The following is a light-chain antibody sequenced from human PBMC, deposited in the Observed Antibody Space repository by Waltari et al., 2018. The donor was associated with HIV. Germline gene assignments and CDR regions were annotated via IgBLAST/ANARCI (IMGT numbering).Light chain of an antibody. V-gene: IGKV4-1*01. CDR1: QSVLSTSNNKNS. Sequence: IVLTQSPDSLAVSLGERATINCKSSQSVLSTSNNKNSIALAWYQQKPGQPPKLLIYWASSRGSGVPDRFSGSGSGTDFTLTISSLQAEDAAFYYCQQHHGTPYTFGQGTKVEIK. J-gene: IGKJ2*01. CDR3: QQHHGTPYT. CDR2: WAS.